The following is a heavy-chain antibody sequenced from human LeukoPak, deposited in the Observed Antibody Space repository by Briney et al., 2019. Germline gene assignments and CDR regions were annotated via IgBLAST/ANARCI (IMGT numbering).Heavy chain of an antibody. CDR2: IIPIFGTA. D-gene: IGHD1-26*01. CDR1: GGTFSSYA. CDR3: ARGHIVGATHSVY. J-gene: IGHJ4*02. Sequence: ASVKVSCKASGGTFSSYAISWVRQAPGQGLEWMGRIIPIFGTANYAQKFQGRVTITTDESTSTAYMELSSLRSEDTDVYYCARGHIVGATHSVYWGQGTLVTVSS. V-gene: IGHV1-69*05.